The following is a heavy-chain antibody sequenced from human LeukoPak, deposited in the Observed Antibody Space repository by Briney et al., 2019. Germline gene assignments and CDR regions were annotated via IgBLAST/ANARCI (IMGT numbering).Heavy chain of an antibody. Sequence: GGSLRLSCAASGFTFSSYSMNWVRQAPGKGLEWVSVIYSGGSTYYADSVKGRFTISRDNSKNTLYLQMNSLRAEDTAVYYCARAGGVYHGMDVWGKGTTVTVSS. D-gene: IGHD3-16*01. J-gene: IGHJ6*04. CDR3: ARAGGVYHGMDV. V-gene: IGHV3-53*01. CDR2: IYSGGST. CDR1: GFTFSSYS.